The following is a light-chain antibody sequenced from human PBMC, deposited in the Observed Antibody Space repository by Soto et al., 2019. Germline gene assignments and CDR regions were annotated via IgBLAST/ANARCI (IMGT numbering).Light chain of an antibody. Sequence: DIQLTQSPSSLSASVGDRVTITCQTGQSINTHLYWYQQKPGKPPKLLIHAISSLQSGVPSRFSGSGSGTDFSLTISSLQPEDSATYYCQQSYSFPRTFGKGPRWIS. J-gene: IGKJ1*01. CDR2: AIS. CDR3: QQSYSFPRT. V-gene: IGKV1-39*01. CDR1: QSINTH.